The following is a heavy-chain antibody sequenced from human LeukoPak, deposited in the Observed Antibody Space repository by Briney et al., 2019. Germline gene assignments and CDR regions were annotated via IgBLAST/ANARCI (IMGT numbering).Heavy chain of an antibody. CDR3: ARGSITVVPAFDI. J-gene: IGHJ3*02. Sequence: PSETLSLTCTVSGGSISTYYWSWIRQPPGKGLEWIACIYYSGSTVYNPSLRSRGTISVDTSKNQFSLKLTSVTAADTAVYYCARGSITVVPAFDIRGQGTMVTVSS. V-gene: IGHV4-59*12. D-gene: IGHD4-23*01. CDR1: GGSISTYY. CDR2: IYYSGST.